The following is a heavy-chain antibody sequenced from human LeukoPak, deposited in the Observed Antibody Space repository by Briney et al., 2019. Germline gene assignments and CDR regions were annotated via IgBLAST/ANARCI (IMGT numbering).Heavy chain of an antibody. Sequence: ASVKVSCKASGYTFTSYGISWVRQAPGQGLEWMGWISAYNGNTNYAQKLQGRVTMTTDTSTSTAYMEQRSLRSDDTAVYYCARAYDYDFWSGYRFYPWGQGTLVTVSS. V-gene: IGHV1-18*01. CDR1: GYTFTSYG. CDR3: ARAYDYDFWSGYRFYP. J-gene: IGHJ5*02. CDR2: ISAYNGNT. D-gene: IGHD3-3*01.